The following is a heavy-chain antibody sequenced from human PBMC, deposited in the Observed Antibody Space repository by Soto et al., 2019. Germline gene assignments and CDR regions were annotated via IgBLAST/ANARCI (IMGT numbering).Heavy chain of an antibody. CDR2: ISGSGGST. V-gene: IGHV3-23*04. D-gene: IGHD3-22*01. CDR3: AKTSPYYYDSSGYHSAFDI. CDR1: GFTFSSYA. J-gene: IGHJ3*02. Sequence: VQLEESGGGVVQPGRSLRLSCAASGFTFSSYAMSWVRQAPGKGLEWVSAISGSGGSTYYADSVKGRFTISRDNSKNTLYLQMTSLRAEDTAVYCCAKTSPYYYDSSGYHSAFDIWGQGTMVTVSS.